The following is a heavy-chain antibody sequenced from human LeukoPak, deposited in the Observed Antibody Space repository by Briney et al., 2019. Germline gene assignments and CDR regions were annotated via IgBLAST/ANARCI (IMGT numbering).Heavy chain of an antibody. J-gene: IGHJ5*02. D-gene: IGHD3-10*01. CDR2: IYHSGST. CDR3: ARESRGVNWFDP. V-gene: IGHV4-30-2*01. CDR1: GGSISSGGYY. Sequence: PSETLSLTCTVSGGSISSGGYYWSWIRQPPGKGLEWIGYIYHSGSTYYNPSLKSRVTISVDRSKNQFSLKLSSVTAADTAVYYCARESRGVNWFDPWGQGTLVTVSS.